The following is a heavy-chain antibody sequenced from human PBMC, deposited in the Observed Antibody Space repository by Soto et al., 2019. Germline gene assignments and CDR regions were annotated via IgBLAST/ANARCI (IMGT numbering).Heavy chain of an antibody. CDR3: AKDMGGENTAMVTGWFDP. D-gene: IGHD5-18*01. V-gene: IGHV3-43*01. Sequence: GGSLRLSCAASGFTFDDYTMHWVRQAPGKGLEWVSLISWDGGSTYYADSVKGRFTISRDNSKNSLYLQMNSLRTEDTALYYCAKDMGGENTAMVTGWFDPWGQGTLVTVSS. CDR1: GFTFDDYT. J-gene: IGHJ5*02. CDR2: ISWDGGST.